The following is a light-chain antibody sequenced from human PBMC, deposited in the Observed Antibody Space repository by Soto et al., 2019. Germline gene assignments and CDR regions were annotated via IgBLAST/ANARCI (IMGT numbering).Light chain of an antibody. CDR2: EVS. CDR1: SSDVGGYKY. J-gene: IGLJ1*01. V-gene: IGLV2-14*01. Sequence: QSALTQPASVSGSPGQSITISCTGTSSDVGGYKYVSWCQQHPGKAPKLMIYEVSNRPSGVSNRFSGSKSGNTASLTISGLQAEDEADYYCSSYTSSNTYVFGTGTKVTVL. CDR3: SSYTSSNTYV.